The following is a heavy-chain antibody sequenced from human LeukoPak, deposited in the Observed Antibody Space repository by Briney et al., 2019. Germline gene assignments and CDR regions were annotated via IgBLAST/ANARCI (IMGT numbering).Heavy chain of an antibody. CDR1: GFTFSSYG. Sequence: GGSLRLSCAASGFTFSSYGMHWVRQAPGKGLEWVAVISYDGSNKYYADSVKGRFTISRDNSKNTLYLQMNSLRAEDTAVYYCAKGGYCSSTSCYDAALYYFDYWGQGTLVTVSS. CDR2: ISYDGSNK. V-gene: IGHV3-30*18. D-gene: IGHD2-2*01. J-gene: IGHJ4*02. CDR3: AKGGYCSSTSCYDAALYYFDY.